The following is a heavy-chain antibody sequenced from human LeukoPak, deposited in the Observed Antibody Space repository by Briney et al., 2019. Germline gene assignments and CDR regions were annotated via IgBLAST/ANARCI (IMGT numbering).Heavy chain of an antibody. CDR3: AREMSGSYYTFFDY. J-gene: IGHJ4*02. V-gene: IGHV4-61*02. D-gene: IGHD1-26*01. Sequence: SETLSLTCTVSGGSISSGSYYWSWIRQPAGKGLEWIGRIYTSGSTNYNPSLKSRVTISVDTSKNQFSLKLSSVTAADTAVYYCAREMSGSYYTFFDYWGQGTLVTVSS. CDR1: GGSISSGSYY. CDR2: IYTSGST.